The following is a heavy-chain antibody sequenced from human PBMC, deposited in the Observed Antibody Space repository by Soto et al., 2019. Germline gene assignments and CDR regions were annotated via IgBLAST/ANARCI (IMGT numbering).Heavy chain of an antibody. Sequence: SVKVSCKASGYTFTSYYMHWVRQAPGQGLEWMGIINPSGGSTSYAQKFQGRVTMTRDTSTSTVYMELSSLRSEDTAVYYCARDGNLAYCGGDCYRAFDIWGQGTMVTVSS. J-gene: IGHJ3*02. V-gene: IGHV1-46*01. CDR2: INPSGGST. CDR3: ARDGNLAYCGGDCYRAFDI. D-gene: IGHD2-21*02. CDR1: GYTFTSYY.